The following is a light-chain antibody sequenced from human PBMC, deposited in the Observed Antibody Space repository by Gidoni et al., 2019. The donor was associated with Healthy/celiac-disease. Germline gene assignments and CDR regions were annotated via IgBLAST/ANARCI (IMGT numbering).Light chain of an antibody. V-gene: IGLV1-40*01. Sequence: QSLLTQPPSVSGAPGQSGTISCTGRSSNTGASHDVHWYQQLPGTATNLLIYGNSNRPSGVPDRFSGSKSGTSASLAITGLQAEDEADYYCQSCDSSLSGYVFGTGTKVTVL. J-gene: IGLJ1*01. CDR2: GNS. CDR1: SSNTGASHD. CDR3: QSCDSSLSGYV.